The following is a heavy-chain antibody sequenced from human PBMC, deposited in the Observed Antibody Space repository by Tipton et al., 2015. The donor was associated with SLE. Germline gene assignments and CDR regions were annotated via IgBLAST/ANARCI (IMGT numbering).Heavy chain of an antibody. CDR3: AKSSGGYDSSGYLDY. V-gene: IGHV3-33*06. J-gene: IGHJ4*02. CDR2: IWHDGNTK. D-gene: IGHD3-22*01. Sequence: RSLRLSCTAAGFTFSPYGIHWVRQAPGKGLEWVAVIWHDGNTKYYADSVKGRFTISRDNSKNTLYLQMNSLRAEDTAVYYCAKSSGGYDSSGYLDYWGQGTLVTVSS. CDR1: GFTFSPYG.